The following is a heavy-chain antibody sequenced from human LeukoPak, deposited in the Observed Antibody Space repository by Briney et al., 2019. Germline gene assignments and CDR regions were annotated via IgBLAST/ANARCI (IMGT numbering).Heavy chain of an antibody. V-gene: IGHV3-21*01. D-gene: IGHD2-21*02. CDR1: GFTFSSYS. CDR3: ARGRPAYCGGDCYNDY. J-gene: IGHJ4*02. Sequence: GGSLRLSCAASGFTFSSYSMNWVRQAPRKGLEWVSSISSSSSYIYYADSVKGRFTISRDNSKNTLYLQMNSLRAEDTAVYYCARGRPAYCGGDCYNDYWGQGTLVTVSS. CDR2: ISSSSSYI.